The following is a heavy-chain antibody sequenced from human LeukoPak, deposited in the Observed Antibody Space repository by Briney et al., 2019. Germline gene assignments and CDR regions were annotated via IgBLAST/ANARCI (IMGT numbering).Heavy chain of an antibody. CDR3: ARGSRDYYYYYYMDV. D-gene: IGHD3-10*01. V-gene: IGHV1-2*02. Sequence: GASVKVSCKASGYTFTGYYMHWVRQAPGQGLEWMGWINPNSGGTNYAQKFQGRVTMTRDTSISTAYMELSRLRSDDTAVYYCARGSRDYYYYYYMDVWGKGTTVTVSS. CDR2: INPNSGGT. J-gene: IGHJ6*03. CDR1: GYTFTGYY.